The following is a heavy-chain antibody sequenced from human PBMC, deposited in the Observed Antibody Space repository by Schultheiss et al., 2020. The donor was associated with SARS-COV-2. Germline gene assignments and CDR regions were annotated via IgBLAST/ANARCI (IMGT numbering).Heavy chain of an antibody. V-gene: IGHV4-59*01. Sequence: SETLSLTCTVSGGSISSYYWSWIRQPPGKGLEWIGYIYYSGSTNYNPSLKSRVTISVDTSKNQFSLKLSSVTAADTAVYYCARGGYCSSTSCYLWNWFDPWGQGTLVTVSS. J-gene: IGHJ5*02. CDR2: IYYSGST. CDR3: ARGGYCSSTSCYLWNWFDP. CDR1: GGSISSYY. D-gene: IGHD2-2*01.